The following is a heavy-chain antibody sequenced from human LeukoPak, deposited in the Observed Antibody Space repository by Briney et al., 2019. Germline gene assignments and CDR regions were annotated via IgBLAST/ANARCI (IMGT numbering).Heavy chain of an antibody. J-gene: IGHJ4*02. Sequence: GGSLRLSCAASGFIIISYRMSWVRQAPGKGLEWVANIKQDGSEKYYVDSVKGRFTISRDNAKNSLYLQMSSLRAEDTAVYYCAKTPPPYSSGWPRYYFDYWGQGTLVTVSS. V-gene: IGHV3-7*01. CDR3: AKTPPPYSSGWPRYYFDY. D-gene: IGHD6-19*01. CDR2: IKQDGSEK. CDR1: GFIIISYR.